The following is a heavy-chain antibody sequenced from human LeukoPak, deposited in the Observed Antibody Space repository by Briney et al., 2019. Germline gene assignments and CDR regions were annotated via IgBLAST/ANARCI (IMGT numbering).Heavy chain of an antibody. D-gene: IGHD5-24*01. CDR3: ARHRSGWLQSSFDY. Sequence: SETPSLTCAVYGGSFSGYYWSWIRQPPGKGLEWIGSIYYSGSSFDNSALKSRVTISVDTSKNQFSLKLSSVTAADTAVYYCARHRSGWLQSSFDYWGQGTLVTVSS. CDR2: IYYSGSS. J-gene: IGHJ4*02. CDR1: GGSFSGYY. V-gene: IGHV4-34*01.